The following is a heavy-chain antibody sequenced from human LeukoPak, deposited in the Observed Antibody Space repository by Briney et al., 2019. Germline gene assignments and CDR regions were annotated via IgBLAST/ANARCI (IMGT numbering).Heavy chain of an antibody. CDR2: IKGDGSEK. V-gene: IGHV3-7*02. D-gene: IGHD5-12*01. CDR1: GFTFSSYW. CDR3: AMFGLVAAIDS. Sequence: PGGSLRLSCAASGFTFSSYWMTWVRQAPGRGLEWVANIKGDGSEKYYADSVRGQFTISRDNAKNSLYLQMNSLRAEDTAVYYCAMFGLVAAIDSWGQGTLATVSS. J-gene: IGHJ4*02.